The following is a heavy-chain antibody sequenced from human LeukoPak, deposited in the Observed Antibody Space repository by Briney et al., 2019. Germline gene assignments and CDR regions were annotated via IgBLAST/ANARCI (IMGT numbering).Heavy chain of an antibody. CDR1: GFTFDDYG. Sequence: GGSLRLSCAASGFTFDDYGMTWVRQSPGKGLEWVSVIYSGGTTYYADSVKGRFAISRDNSKNTLSLQMNSLRAEDTAVYYCAMNTMVRGVTIMDVWGKGTTVTVSS. D-gene: IGHD3-10*01. V-gene: IGHV3-66*01. J-gene: IGHJ6*03. CDR2: IYSGGTT. CDR3: AMNTMVRGVTIMDV.